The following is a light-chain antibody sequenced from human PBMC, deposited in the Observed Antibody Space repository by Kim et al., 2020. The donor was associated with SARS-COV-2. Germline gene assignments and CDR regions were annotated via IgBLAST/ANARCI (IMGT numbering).Light chain of an antibody. Sequence: SAYVGDRVTITCRASQSINSSLAWYQQKPGKAPKLLSYKASSLESGVPSRFSGSESGTEFTLTISSLQPDDFATYYCQQYNTYPWTFGQGTKLEIK. J-gene: IGKJ1*01. V-gene: IGKV1-5*03. CDR1: QSINSS. CDR3: QQYNTYPWT. CDR2: KAS.